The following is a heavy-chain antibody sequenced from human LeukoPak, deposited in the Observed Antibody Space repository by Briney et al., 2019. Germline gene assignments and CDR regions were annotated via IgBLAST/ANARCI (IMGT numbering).Heavy chain of an antibody. CDR2: FSAYNGNT. V-gene: IGHV1-18*01. Sequence: ASVKVSCKASGYTFTSYGISWVRQAPGQGLEGMGWFSAYNGNTNYAQKLQGRVTMTTDTSTSTAYMELRSLRSDDTAVYYCARVEVLRFLEWYGRDYWGQGTLVTVSS. J-gene: IGHJ4*02. CDR1: GYTFTSYG. D-gene: IGHD3-3*01. CDR3: ARVEVLRFLEWYGRDY.